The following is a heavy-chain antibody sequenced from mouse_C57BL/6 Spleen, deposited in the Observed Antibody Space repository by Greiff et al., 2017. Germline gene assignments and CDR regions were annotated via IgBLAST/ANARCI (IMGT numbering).Heavy chain of an antibody. CDR3: ERHGYYVSSGFAY. CDR1: GFTFSSYN. J-gene: IGHJ3*01. Sequence: EVKLVESGGGLVKPGGSLKLPCAASGFTFSSYNMSWVRQTPEKRLEWVATISGGGGNTFYPDSVKGRFTFSRDNAKTTLYLQMSSLRSENTALYNWERHGYYVSSGFAYWGQGTLVTVSA. D-gene: IGHD1-1*01. CDR2: ISGGGGNT. V-gene: IGHV5-9*01.